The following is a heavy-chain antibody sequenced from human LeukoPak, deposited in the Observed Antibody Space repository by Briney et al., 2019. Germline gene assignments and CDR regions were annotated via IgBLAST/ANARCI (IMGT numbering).Heavy chain of an antibody. D-gene: IGHD6-13*01. CDR2: ISSSSSYI. Sequence: GGSLRLSCAASGFTFSSYSMNWVRQAPGKGLEWVSSISSSSSYIYYADSVKGRFTISRDNAKNSLYLQMNSLRAEDTAVYYCASGIAAAGPTDAFDIWGQGTMVTVSS. CDR1: GFTFSSYS. J-gene: IGHJ3*02. CDR3: ASGIAAAGPTDAFDI. V-gene: IGHV3-21*01.